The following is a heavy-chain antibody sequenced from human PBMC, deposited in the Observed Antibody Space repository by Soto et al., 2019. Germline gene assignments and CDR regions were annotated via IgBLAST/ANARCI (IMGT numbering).Heavy chain of an antibody. CDR1: GFTFSSYS. J-gene: IGHJ5*02. D-gene: IGHD3-9*01. Sequence: GGSLRLSCAASGFTFSSYSMNWVRQAPGKGLEWVSYISSSSSTIYYADSVKGRFTISRDNAKNSLYLQMNSLRDEDAAVYYCARVLVRYFDWLPLSKYNWFDPWGQGTLFTVSS. V-gene: IGHV3-48*02. CDR3: ARVLVRYFDWLPLSKYNWFDP. CDR2: ISSSSSTI.